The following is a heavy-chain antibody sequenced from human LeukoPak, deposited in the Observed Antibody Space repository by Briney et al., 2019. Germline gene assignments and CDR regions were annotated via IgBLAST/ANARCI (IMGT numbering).Heavy chain of an antibody. CDR3: SRGRGMDV. CDR1: GFTFSDYY. Sequence: PGGSLRLSCAASGFTFSDYYMSWIRQAPGKGLEWVANITQDGSEKYYVDSVKGRFTISRDNAKKSLSLQMNSLRAEDTAVYYCSRGRGMDVWGQGTTVIVSS. V-gene: IGHV3-7*03. CDR2: ITQDGSEK. J-gene: IGHJ6*02.